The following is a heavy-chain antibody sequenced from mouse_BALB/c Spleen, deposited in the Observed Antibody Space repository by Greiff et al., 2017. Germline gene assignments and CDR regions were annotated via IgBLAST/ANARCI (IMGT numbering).Heavy chain of an antibody. J-gene: IGHJ3*01. CDR3: ARHRANWDERGFAY. D-gene: IGHD4-1*01. V-gene: IGHV5-12-1*01. Sequence: EVMLVESGGGLVKPGGSLKLSCAASGFAFSSYDMSWVRQTPEKRLEWVAYISSGGGSTYYPDTVKGRFTISRDNAKNTLYLQMSSLKSEDTAMYYCARHRANWDERGFAYWGQGTLVTVSA. CDR2: ISSGGGST. CDR1: GFAFSSYD.